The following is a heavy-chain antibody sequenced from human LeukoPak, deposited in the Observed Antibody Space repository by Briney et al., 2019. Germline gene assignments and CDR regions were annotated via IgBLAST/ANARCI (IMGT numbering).Heavy chain of an antibody. V-gene: IGHV4-39*02. Sequence: SETLSLTCTVSGGSISSSSYYWGWIRQPPGKGLEWIGSIYYSGSTYYNPSLRSRVTISVDTSKNQFSLKLSSVTAADTAVYYCARERRLGMTKLDYFDYWGQGTLVTVSS. CDR2: IYYSGST. CDR1: GGSISSSSYY. D-gene: IGHD1-20*01. J-gene: IGHJ4*02. CDR3: ARERRLGMTKLDYFDY.